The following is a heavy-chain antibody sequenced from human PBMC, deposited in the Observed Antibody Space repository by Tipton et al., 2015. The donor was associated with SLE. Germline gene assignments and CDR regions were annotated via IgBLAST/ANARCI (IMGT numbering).Heavy chain of an antibody. Sequence: LRLSCAVYGGSFSGYYWSWIRQPPGKGLEWIGEINHSGSTNYNPSLKSRVTISVDTSKNQFSLKLSSVTATDTAVYYCARARGVGVFAGAFDIWGQGTMVTVSS. J-gene: IGHJ3*02. V-gene: IGHV4-34*01. CDR3: ARARGVGVFAGAFDI. D-gene: IGHD3-10*01. CDR2: INHSGST. CDR1: GGSFSGYY.